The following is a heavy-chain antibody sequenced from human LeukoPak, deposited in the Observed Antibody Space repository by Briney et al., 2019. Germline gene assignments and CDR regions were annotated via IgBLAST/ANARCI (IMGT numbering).Heavy chain of an antibody. CDR2: IYYSGST. D-gene: IGHD1-26*01. CDR1: GGSISSYY. J-gene: IGHJ4*02. CDR3: ASWGGRSYYLHY. Sequence: SETLSLTCTVSGGSISSYYWSWIRQPPGKGLEWIGYIYYSGSTNYNPSLKSRVTISVDTSKNQFSLKLSSVTAADTAVYYCASWGGRSYYLHYWGQGTLVTVSS. V-gene: IGHV4-59*01.